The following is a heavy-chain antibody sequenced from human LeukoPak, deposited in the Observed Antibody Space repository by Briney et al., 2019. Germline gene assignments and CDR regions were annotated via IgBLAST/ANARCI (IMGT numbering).Heavy chain of an antibody. CDR2: INPNSGGT. CDR1: GYTFTGYY. Sequence: GASVKVSCKASGYTFTGYYIHWVRQAPGQGLEWMGWINPNSGGTNYAQKFQGRVTMTRDTSISTAYMELSRLISDDTAVYYCARVPFYYYVSGSYHWGWFDPWGQGTLVTVSS. D-gene: IGHD3-10*01. J-gene: IGHJ5*02. CDR3: ARVPFYYYVSGSYHWGWFDP. V-gene: IGHV1-2*02.